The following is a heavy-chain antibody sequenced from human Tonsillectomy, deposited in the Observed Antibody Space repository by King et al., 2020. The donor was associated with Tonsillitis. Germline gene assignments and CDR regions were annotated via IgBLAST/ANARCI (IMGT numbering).Heavy chain of an antibody. Sequence: VQLVESGGGLVQPGGSLRLSCAGPGFIFSSYVMSWVRQAPGKGLEWVSGISGSGGSTYYADSVKGRFTISRDNSKNTLYLQMNSLRVEDTAVYFCANCPEQWLVDRYFDLWGRGTLVTVSS. CDR2: ISGSGGST. CDR3: ANCPEQWLVDRYFDL. CDR1: GFIFSSYV. V-gene: IGHV3-23*04. J-gene: IGHJ2*01. D-gene: IGHD6-19*01.